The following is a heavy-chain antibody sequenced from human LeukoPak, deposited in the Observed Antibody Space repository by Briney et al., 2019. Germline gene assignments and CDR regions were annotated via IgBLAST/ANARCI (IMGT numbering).Heavy chain of an antibody. D-gene: IGHD5-12*01. CDR2: IYYSGST. Sequence: SQTLSLTCTVSGGSISRGDYYWSWIRQPPGKGLEWFWYIYYSGSTYYNPSLKSRVTISVDTSKNQFSLKLSSVTAADTAVYYCARDGGYSGYDLVYWGQETLVTVSS. V-gene: IGHV4-30-4*01. CDR1: GGSISRGDYY. J-gene: IGHJ4*02. CDR3: ARDGGYSGYDLVY.